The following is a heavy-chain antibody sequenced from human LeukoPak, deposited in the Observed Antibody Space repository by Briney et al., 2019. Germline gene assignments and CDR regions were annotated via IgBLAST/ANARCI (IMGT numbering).Heavy chain of an antibody. Sequence: GGSLRLSCAASGFTFSSYAMHWVRQAPGKGLEWVAVIWYDGSNKYYADSVKGRFTISRDNSKNTLYLQMNSLRAEDTAVYYCARGSGSNYYGMDVWGQGTTVTVSS. D-gene: IGHD2-15*01. V-gene: IGHV3-33*08. CDR2: IWYDGSNK. CDR1: GFTFSSYA. CDR3: ARGSGSNYYGMDV. J-gene: IGHJ6*02.